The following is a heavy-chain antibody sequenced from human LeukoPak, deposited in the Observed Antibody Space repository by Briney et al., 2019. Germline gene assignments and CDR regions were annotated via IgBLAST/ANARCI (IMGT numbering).Heavy chain of an antibody. CDR1: GGTFSSYA. CDR2: IIPILGIA. D-gene: IGHD3-22*01. Sequence: ASVKVSCKASGGTFSSYAISWVRQAPGQGLEWMGRIIPILGIANYAQKFQGRVTITADKSTSTAYMELSSPRSEDTAVYYCARGMRDSSGYYYDIDYWGQGTLVTVSS. CDR3: ARGMRDSSGYYYDIDY. V-gene: IGHV1-69*04. J-gene: IGHJ4*02.